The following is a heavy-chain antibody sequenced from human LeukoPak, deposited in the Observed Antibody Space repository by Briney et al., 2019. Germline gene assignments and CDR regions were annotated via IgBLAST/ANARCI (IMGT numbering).Heavy chain of an antibody. Sequence: PGGSLRLSCAASGFTFDDYAMHWVRQAPGKGLEWVSGISWNSGSIGYADSVKGRFTISRDNAKNSPYLQMNSLRAEDTALYYCAKAGIAAAGTGLFDYWGQGTLVTVSS. D-gene: IGHD6-13*01. CDR2: ISWNSGSI. V-gene: IGHV3-9*01. J-gene: IGHJ4*02. CDR1: GFTFDDYA. CDR3: AKAGIAAAGTGLFDY.